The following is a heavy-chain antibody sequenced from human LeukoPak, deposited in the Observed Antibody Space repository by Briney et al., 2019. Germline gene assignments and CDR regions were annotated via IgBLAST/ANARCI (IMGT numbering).Heavy chain of an antibody. J-gene: IGHJ5*02. CDR1: GFTVRTNY. Sequence: PGGSLRLSCAVSGFTVRTNYMSWVRQAPGKGLEWVSGISDSGGNTYYADSVKGRFTISRDNSKNTVYLQMNSLRAEDTAVYYCAKDPIRFLEWSTPQYNWFDPWGQGTLVTVSS. V-gene: IGHV3-23*01. CDR2: ISDSGGNT. D-gene: IGHD3-3*01. CDR3: AKDPIRFLEWSTPQYNWFDP.